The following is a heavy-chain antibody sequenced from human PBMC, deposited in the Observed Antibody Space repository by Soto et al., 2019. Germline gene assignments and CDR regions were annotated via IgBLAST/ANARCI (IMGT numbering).Heavy chain of an antibody. Sequence: HSETLSLTCTVSGGSTSSDNYWSWIRQPPGKGLEWIGHIYYSGNTDYNPSLKSRLAISIDTSKNQFSLKLSSVTAADTAVYFCAREGGESSDGLYYFDSWGQGSLVTVSS. J-gene: IGHJ4*02. CDR1: GGSTSSDNY. V-gene: IGHV4-30-4*01. CDR3: AREGGESSDGLYYFDS. CDR2: IYYSGNT. D-gene: IGHD3-16*01.